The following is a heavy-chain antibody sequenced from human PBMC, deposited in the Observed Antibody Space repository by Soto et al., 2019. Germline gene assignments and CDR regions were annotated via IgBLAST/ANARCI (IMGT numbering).Heavy chain of an antibody. CDR3: ARLAAISGYYYVLDY. CDR2: IYYSGST. D-gene: IGHD3-22*01. V-gene: IGHV4-59*08. Sequence: SETLSLTCPVSGGSISSYYWSWIRQPPGKGLEWIGYIYYSGSTNYNPSLLSRVTISVDTSKNQFFLKLPSVTAADTATYYCARLAAISGYYYVLDYWGQGARVTVSS. J-gene: IGHJ4*02. CDR1: GGSISSYY.